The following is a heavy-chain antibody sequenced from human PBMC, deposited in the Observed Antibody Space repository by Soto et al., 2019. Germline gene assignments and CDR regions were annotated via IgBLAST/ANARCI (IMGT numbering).Heavy chain of an antibody. CDR3: ARTTSSFDY. J-gene: IGHJ4*02. CDR2: IYYSGST. V-gene: IGHV4-39*01. CDR1: GGSISSSSYY. D-gene: IGHD2-2*01. Sequence: QLQLQESGPGLVKPSETLSLTCTVSGGSISSSSYYWGWIRQPPGKGLEWMGSIYYSGSTSYNPSLKSRVTISVDTSKTQFSLKLSSVTAADTAVYYCARTTSSFDYWGQGTLVTVSS.